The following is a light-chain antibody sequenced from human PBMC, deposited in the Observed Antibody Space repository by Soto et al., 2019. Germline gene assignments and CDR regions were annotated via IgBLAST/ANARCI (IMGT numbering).Light chain of an antibody. CDR1: SSDVGGYNY. J-gene: IGLJ2*01. Sequence: LTQPHSVSGSPGQSVTISCTGTSSDVGGYNYVSWYQQHPGKAPKLMIYDVSKRPSGVPDRFSGSKSGNTASLTISGLQAEDEADYYCCSYAGSYTLVFGGGTKLTVL. CDR3: CSYAGSYTLV. V-gene: IGLV2-11*01. CDR2: DVS.